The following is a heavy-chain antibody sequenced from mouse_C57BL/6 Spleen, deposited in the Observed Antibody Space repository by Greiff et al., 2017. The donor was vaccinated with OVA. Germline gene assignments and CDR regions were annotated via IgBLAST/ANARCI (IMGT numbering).Heavy chain of an antibody. CDR1: GFTFSSYA. CDR3: AREGNLDY. Sequence: EVKLVESGGGLVKPGGSLKLSCAASGFTFSSYAMSWVRQTPEKRLEWVATISDGGSYTYYPDNVKGRFTISRDNAKNNLYLQMSHLKSEDTAMYYCAREGNLDYWGQGTTLTVSS. CDR2: ISDGGSYT. V-gene: IGHV5-4*01. D-gene: IGHD2-1*01. J-gene: IGHJ2*01.